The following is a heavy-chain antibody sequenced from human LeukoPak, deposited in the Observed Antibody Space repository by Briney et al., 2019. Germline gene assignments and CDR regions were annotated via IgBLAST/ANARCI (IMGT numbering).Heavy chain of an antibody. CDR1: GFTFSSYG. CDR2: IWYDGSNK. V-gene: IGHV3-33*06. J-gene: IGHJ4*02. Sequence: GRALRLSCAASGFTFSSYGMHWVSQAPGKGLEWVAVIWYDGSNKYYADSVKGRFTISRDNFKNTLHLQLNSLRAEDTAVYYCAKYVIQQLRSSGYDYFDYWGQGTLVTVSS. CDR3: AKYVIQQLRSSGYDYFDY. D-gene: IGHD5-12*01.